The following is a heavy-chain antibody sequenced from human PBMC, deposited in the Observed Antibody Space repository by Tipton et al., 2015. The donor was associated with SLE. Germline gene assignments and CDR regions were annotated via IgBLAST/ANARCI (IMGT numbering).Heavy chain of an antibody. J-gene: IGHJ6*03. CDR2: ISHSEST. V-gene: IGHV4-34*01. CDR1: GGSFSGYY. D-gene: IGHD5-12*01. Sequence: TLSLTCAVYGGSFSGYYWSWIRQPPGKGLEWIGEISHSESTNYNPSLKSRVTISVDSSKNQCSLKLSSVTAADTAVYYCARDQVGYSGYTSFYYMDVWGKGTTVTVSS. CDR3: ARDQVGYSGYTSFYYMDV.